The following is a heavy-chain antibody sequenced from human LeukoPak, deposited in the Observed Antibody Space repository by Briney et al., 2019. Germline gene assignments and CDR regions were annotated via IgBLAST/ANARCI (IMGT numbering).Heavy chain of an antibody. V-gene: IGHV1-2*02. J-gene: IGHJ4*02. D-gene: IGHD2-2*01. CDR2: INPNSGGT. CDR3: ARANALYCSSTSCLFDY. Sequence: ASVKVSCKASGYTFTDYYIHWVRQAPGQGLEWMAWINPNSGGTYYAQNFHDRITLTRDTSISTAYMELSRLRSDDTAIYYCARANALYCSSTSCLFDYWGQVTLVTVSS. CDR1: GYTFTDYY.